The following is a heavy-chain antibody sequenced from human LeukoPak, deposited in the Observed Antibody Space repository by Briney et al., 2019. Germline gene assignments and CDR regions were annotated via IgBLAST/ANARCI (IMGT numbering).Heavy chain of an antibody. J-gene: IGHJ4*02. CDR1: GYIFSSYA. Sequence: TGGSLRLSCEASGYIFSSYAMSWVRQAPGKGLEWVSVISNSGATTDYADSVKGRFTISRDNSKNTLSLQMNSLRAEDTAVYYCAKEELYYYGSGTYYTLAPFDYWGQGTLVTVCS. CDR2: ISNSGATT. D-gene: IGHD3-10*01. V-gene: IGHV3-23*01. CDR3: AKEELYYYGSGTYYTLAPFDY.